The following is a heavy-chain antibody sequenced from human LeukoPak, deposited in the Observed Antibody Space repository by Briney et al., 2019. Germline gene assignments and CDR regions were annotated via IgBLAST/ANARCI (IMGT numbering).Heavy chain of an antibody. Sequence: PSETLSLTCSVSGDSISRSGYYWGWIRQPPGQGLEWLGTVDYSGNTYYNPSLKSRVTISKDTSKNHFSLKLSSVTAADTAVYYCAAERGVGSYLGWFDPWGQGTLVTVSS. CDR2: VDYSGNT. CDR1: GDSISRSGYY. D-gene: IGHD3-10*01. J-gene: IGHJ5*02. V-gene: IGHV4-39*02. CDR3: AAERGVGSYLGWFDP.